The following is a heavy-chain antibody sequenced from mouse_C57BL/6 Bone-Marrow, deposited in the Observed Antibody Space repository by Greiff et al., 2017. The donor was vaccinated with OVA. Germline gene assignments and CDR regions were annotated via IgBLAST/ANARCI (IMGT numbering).Heavy chain of an antibody. J-gene: IGHJ2*01. CDR3: ERRTPYYGSGYGYFDY. CDR2: INPNNGGT. V-gene: IGHV1-22*01. Sequence: EVQLQQSGPELVKPGASVKMSCKASGYTFTDYNMHWVKQSHGKSLEWIGYINPNNGGTSYNQKFKGKATLTVNKSCSTAYMELRSLTSEDSAVYYCERRTPYYGSGYGYFDYWGQGTTLTVSS. CDR1: GYTFTDYN. D-gene: IGHD1-1*01.